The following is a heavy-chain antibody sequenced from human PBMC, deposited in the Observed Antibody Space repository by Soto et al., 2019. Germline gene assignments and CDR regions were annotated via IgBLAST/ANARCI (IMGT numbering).Heavy chain of an antibody. CDR2: IYPFYSDT. CDR1: GYSFTSYW. D-gene: IGHD3-3*01. V-gene: IGHV5-51*01. CDR3: AXXGXFWSGYYTQNVVFSYMDV. Sequence: PGESLKISCKGSGYSFTSYWIFWVRQMPVKGLEFMGIIYPFYSDTRYSPSFQGQVTISSYNSISTSCLQLISLKASYTAMYYFAXXGXFWSGYYTQNVVFSYMDVWGKGTTVTVSS. J-gene: IGHJ6*03.